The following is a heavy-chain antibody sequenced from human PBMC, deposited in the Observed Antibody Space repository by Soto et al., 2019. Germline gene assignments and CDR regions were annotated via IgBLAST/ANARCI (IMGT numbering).Heavy chain of an antibody. Sequence: GGSLRLSCAASGFTFSSYGMHWVRQAPGKGLEWVAVISYDGSNKYYADSVKGRFTISRDNSKNTLYLQMNSLRAEDTAAYYCAKDQQYRYYDSSGYSGYYYGMDVWGQGTTVTVSS. D-gene: IGHD3-22*01. V-gene: IGHV3-30*18. CDR3: AKDQQYRYYDSSGYSGYYYGMDV. J-gene: IGHJ6*02. CDR2: ISYDGSNK. CDR1: GFTFSSYG.